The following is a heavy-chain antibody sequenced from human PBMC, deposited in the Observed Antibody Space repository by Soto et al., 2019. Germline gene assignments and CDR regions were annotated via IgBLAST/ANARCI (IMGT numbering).Heavy chain of an antibody. J-gene: IGHJ5*02. CDR1: GYSFTSYW. D-gene: IGHD5-12*01. V-gene: IGHV5-51*01. Sequence: PGESLKISCKGSGYSFTSYWIGWVRQMPGKGLEWMGIIYPGDSDTRYSPSFQGQVTISADKSISTAYLQWSSLKASDTAMYYCARHVIGYSGYDSTPRWFDPWGQGTLVTVSS. CDR3: ARHVIGYSGYDSTPRWFDP. CDR2: IYPGDSDT.